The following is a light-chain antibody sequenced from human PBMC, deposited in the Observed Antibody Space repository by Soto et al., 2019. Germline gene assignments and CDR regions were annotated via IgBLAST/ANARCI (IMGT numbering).Light chain of an antibody. CDR2: DAS. CDR1: QSISSSY. V-gene: IGKV3-20*01. J-gene: IGKJ4*01. CDR3: QQFARSPGA. Sequence: DIVLTQSPGTLSLSPGERATLSCRASQSISSSYLAWYRQKPGQAPRLLMYDASSRATGVPDRFSGSGSGTDFTVTISRLEPEDFAVYYCQQFARSPGAFGGGTKVEIK.